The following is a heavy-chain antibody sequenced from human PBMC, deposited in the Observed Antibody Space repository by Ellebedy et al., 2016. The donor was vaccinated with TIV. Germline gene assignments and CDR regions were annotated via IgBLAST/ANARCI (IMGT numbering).Heavy chain of an antibody. D-gene: IGHD3-10*01. Sequence: GGSLRLSXAASGFTFRRYAMSWVRQAPGKGLEWVALISLDGRSQFYADSVKGRFTVSRDNSKNRLFLQMNNLRSDDTAIYYCARDLLWFGGLSRGCDYWGQGALVTVSS. CDR2: ISLDGRSQ. CDR1: GFTFRRYA. CDR3: ARDLLWFGGLSRGCDY. V-gene: IGHV3-30*04. J-gene: IGHJ4*02.